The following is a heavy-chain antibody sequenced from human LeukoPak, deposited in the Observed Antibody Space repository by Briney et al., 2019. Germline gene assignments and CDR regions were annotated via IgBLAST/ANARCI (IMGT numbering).Heavy chain of an antibody. CDR3: ARDRREVTNSFDP. V-gene: IGHV3-33*01. Sequence: PGGSLRLSCAASGFTFSTYGMHWVRQAPGKGLEWVAVIWYDGSNKYYADSVKGRFTISRDNSKNTLYLQMNSLRAEDTAVYYCARDRREVTNSFDPWGQGTLVTVSS. CDR1: GFTFSTYG. D-gene: IGHD4-17*01. CDR2: IWYDGSNK. J-gene: IGHJ5*02.